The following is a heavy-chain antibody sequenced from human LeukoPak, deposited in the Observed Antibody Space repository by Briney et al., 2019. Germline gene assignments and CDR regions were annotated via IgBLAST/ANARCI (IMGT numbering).Heavy chain of an antibody. J-gene: IGHJ4*02. CDR2: IIPILGIA. D-gene: IGHD3-22*01. CDR1: GGTFSSYA. Sequence: ASVKVSCKASGGTFSSYAISWVRQAPGQGLEWMGRIIPILGIANYAQKFQGRVTITADKSTSTAYMELSSLRSEDTAVYYCARVGVGYGSSGYPLWGQGTLVTVSS. CDR3: ARVGVGYGSSGYPL. V-gene: IGHV1-69*04.